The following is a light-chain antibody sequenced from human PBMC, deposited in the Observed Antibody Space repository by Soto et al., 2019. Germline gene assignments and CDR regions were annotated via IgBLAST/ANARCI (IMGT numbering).Light chain of an antibody. V-gene: IGKV3-15*01. Sequence: EIVMTQSPATLSVSPGERATLSCRASQSVSSNLAWYQQKPGQAPRLLIYGASTRATGIPARFSGSGSGTEFTLTISRLQSEDFAVYYCQQYNNWPPAFGGGTKVEIK. J-gene: IGKJ4*01. CDR1: QSVSSN. CDR3: QQYNNWPPA. CDR2: GAS.